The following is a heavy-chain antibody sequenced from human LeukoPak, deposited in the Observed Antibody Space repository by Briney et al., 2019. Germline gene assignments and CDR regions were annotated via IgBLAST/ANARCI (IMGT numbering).Heavy chain of an antibody. CDR3: ARLERLGLFDY. J-gene: IGHJ4*02. CDR2: IYYSGST. CDR1: GGSISSYY. V-gene: IGHV4-59*08. D-gene: IGHD3-16*01. Sequence: KPSETLSLTCTVSGGSISSYYWSWIRQPPGKGLEWIGYIYYSGSTNYNPSLKSRVTISVDTSKNQFSLKLSSVTAADTAVYYCARLERLGLFDYWGQGTLVTVSS.